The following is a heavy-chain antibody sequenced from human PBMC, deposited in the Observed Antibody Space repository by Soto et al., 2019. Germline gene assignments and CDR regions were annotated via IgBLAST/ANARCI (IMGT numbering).Heavy chain of an antibody. CDR1: GFSLSTSGAA. CDR3: AHRATMTIFGLIIDNGIWFDP. D-gene: IGHD3-3*01. J-gene: IGHJ5*02. CDR2: IYWDGAK. Sequence: QINLIESGPTLGKPTQTLTLTCTFSGFSLSTSGAAVGWVRRPPGRALEWLALIYWDGAKRYNASLGNRLTITKDTSMNQVVLTLTNVDPADTATYYCAHRATMTIFGLIIDNGIWFDPWGQGTRVIVSS. V-gene: IGHV2-5*02.